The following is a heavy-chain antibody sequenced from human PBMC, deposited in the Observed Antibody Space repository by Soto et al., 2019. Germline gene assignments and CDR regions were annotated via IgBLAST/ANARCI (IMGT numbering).Heavy chain of an antibody. CDR1: GFTFSSYA. V-gene: IGHV3-23*01. D-gene: IGHD6-19*01. CDR2: ISGSGGST. Sequence: GGSLRLSCAASGFTFSSYAMSWVRQAPGKGLEWVSAISGSGGSTYYADSVKCRFTISRDNSKNTLYLQMNSLRAEDTAVYYCAKPGYSSGWFYYWGQGTLVTVSS. CDR3: AKPGYSSGWFYY. J-gene: IGHJ4*02.